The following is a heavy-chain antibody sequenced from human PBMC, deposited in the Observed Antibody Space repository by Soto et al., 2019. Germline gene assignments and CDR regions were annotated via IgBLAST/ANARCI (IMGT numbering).Heavy chain of an antibody. D-gene: IGHD6-6*01. J-gene: IGHJ6*02. CDR1: GGTFSSYA. CDR3: ARSSSRSHCMDV. CDR2: IIPIFGIA. V-gene: IGHV1-69*17. Sequence: QVQLVQSGAEVKKPGSSVKVSCKASGGTFSSYAISWLRQAHGQGLEWMGGIIPIFGIANYAQKFPCRVTITSEKSTTTAYMGLRGLSSEVTAVYYCARSSSRSHCMDVWGQGTTVTVSS.